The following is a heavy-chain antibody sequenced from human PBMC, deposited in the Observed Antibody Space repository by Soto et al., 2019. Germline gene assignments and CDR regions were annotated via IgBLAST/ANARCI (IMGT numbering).Heavy chain of an antibody. CDR3: AREYDSSGYYYLHSPRPEAFDI. Sequence: QVQLVESGGGVVQPGRSLRLSCAASGFTFSSYAMHWVRQAPGKGLEWVAVISYDGSNKYYADSVKGRFTISRDNSKNTLYLQMKSLRAEDTADYYCAREYDSSGYYYLHSPRPEAFDIWGQGTMVTVSS. D-gene: IGHD3-22*01. J-gene: IGHJ3*02. CDR1: GFTFSSYA. CDR2: ISYDGSNK. V-gene: IGHV3-30-3*01.